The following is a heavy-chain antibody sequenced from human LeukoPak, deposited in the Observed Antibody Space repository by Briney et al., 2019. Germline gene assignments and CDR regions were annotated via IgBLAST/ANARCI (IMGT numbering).Heavy chain of an antibody. J-gene: IGHJ4*02. CDR1: GFTFSDYY. Sequence: GGSLRLSCAASGFTFSDYYMSWIRQAPGKGLEWVSSISSSSSYIYYADSVKGRFTISRDNAKNSLYLQMNSLRAEDTAVYYCARVTILYGSGSYFDYWGQGTLVTVSS. V-gene: IGHV3-11*06. CDR2: ISSSSSYI. D-gene: IGHD3-10*01. CDR3: ARVTILYGSGSYFDY.